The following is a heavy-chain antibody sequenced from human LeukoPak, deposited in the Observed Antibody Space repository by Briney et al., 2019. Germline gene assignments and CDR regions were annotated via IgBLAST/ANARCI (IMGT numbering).Heavy chain of an antibody. D-gene: IGHD5-18*01. V-gene: IGHV3-53*01. J-gene: IGHJ6*02. CDR1: GFTVSSNY. CDR2: IYSGGST. Sequence: GGSLRLSCAASGFTVSSNYMSWVRQAPGKGLEWVPVIYSGGSTYYADSVKGRFTISRDNSKNTLYLQMNSLRAEDTAVYYCARARRIQLWPYYYGMDVWGQGTTVTVSS. CDR3: ARARRIQLWPYYYGMDV.